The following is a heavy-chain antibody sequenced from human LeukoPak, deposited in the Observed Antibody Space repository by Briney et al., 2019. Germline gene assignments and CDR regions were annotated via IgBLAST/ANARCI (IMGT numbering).Heavy chain of an antibody. D-gene: IGHD2-2*02. CDR2: ISGSGGST. CDR1: GFTLSSYA. CDR3: AKDPLPAAIYVEYFQH. Sequence: GGSLRLSCAASGFTLSSYAMSWVRQAPGKGLEWVSAISGSGGSTYYADSVKGRFTISRDNSKNALYLQMNSLRAEDTAVYYCAKDPLPAAIYVEYFQHWGQGTLVTVSS. V-gene: IGHV3-23*01. J-gene: IGHJ1*01.